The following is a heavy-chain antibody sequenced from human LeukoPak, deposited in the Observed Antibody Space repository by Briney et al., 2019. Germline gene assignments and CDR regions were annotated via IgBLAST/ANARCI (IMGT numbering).Heavy chain of an antibody. V-gene: IGHV3-30*18. D-gene: IGHD3/OR15-3a*01. J-gene: IGHJ4*02. CDR2: ISYDGSNK. CDR3: AKEDLAGFSFDY. CDR1: GFTFTNYG. Sequence: GGSLRLSCEASGFTFTNYGMHWVRQAPGKGLEWVAVISYDGSNKYYADSVKGRFTISRDNSTNTLYLQMNSLRAEDTAVYYCAKEDLAGFSFDYWGQGTLLTVSS.